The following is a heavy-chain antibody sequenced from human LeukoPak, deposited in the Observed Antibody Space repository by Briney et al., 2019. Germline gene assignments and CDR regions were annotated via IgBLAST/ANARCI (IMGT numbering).Heavy chain of an antibody. CDR1: GGSISSSSYY. J-gene: IGHJ4*02. D-gene: IGHD5-12*01. V-gene: IGHV4-39*07. CDR2: IYYSGST. CDR3: ARALRYSGYRYFDY. Sequence: SETLSLTCTVSGGSISSSSYYWGWIRQPPGKGLEWIGSIYYSGSTYYNPSLKSRVTISVDTSKNQFSLKLSSVTAADTAVYYCARALRYSGYRYFDYWGQGTLVTVSS.